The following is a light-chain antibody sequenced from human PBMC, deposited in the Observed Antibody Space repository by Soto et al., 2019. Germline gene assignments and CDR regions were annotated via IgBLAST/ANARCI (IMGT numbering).Light chain of an antibody. CDR2: DVS. J-gene: IGLJ1*01. V-gene: IGLV2-11*01. CDR3: CSYAGSYNYV. CDR1: SXDVGGYNY. Sequence: QSALTQPRSVSGSPGQSVTISCTGTSXDVGGYNYVSWYQQHPGKAPKLMIYDVSKRPSGVPDRFSGSKSGNTASLTISGLQAEDEADYYCCSYAGSYNYVFRTGTKV.